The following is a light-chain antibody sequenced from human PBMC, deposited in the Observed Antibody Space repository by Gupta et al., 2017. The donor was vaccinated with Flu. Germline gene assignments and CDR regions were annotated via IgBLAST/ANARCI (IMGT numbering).Light chain of an antibody. CDR3: QQLINYPRT. CDR1: QGISSF. J-gene: IGKJ2*01. V-gene: IGKV1-9*01. Sequence: GDRVTITCRASQGISSFLAWYQQKPGKAPKLLIYAASTLQTGVPSRFSGSGSGTEFTLTSSSLQPEDFATYYCQQLINYPRTFGQGTKLEIK. CDR2: AAS.